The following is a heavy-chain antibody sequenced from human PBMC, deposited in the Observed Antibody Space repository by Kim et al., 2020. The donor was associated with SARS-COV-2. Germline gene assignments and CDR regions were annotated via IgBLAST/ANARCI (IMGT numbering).Heavy chain of an antibody. V-gene: IGHV1-18*01. Sequence: ASVKVSCKASGYTFTSYGISWVRQAPGQGLEWMGWISAYNGNTNYAQKLQGRVTMTTDTSTSTAYMELRSLRSDDTAVYYCARDRPLVDTAMVLHDAFDIWGQGTMVTVSS. J-gene: IGHJ3*02. CDR1: GYTFTSYG. CDR3: ARDRPLVDTAMVLHDAFDI. D-gene: IGHD5-18*01. CDR2: ISAYNGNT.